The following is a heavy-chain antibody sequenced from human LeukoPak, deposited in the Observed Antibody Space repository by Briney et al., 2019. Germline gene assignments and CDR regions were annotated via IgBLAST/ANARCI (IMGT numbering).Heavy chain of an antibody. CDR3: AREDDSSGYFDY. CDR2: IYYSGST. D-gene: IGHD3-22*01. J-gene: IGHJ4*02. V-gene: IGHV4-30-4*08. CDR1: GGSISSGDYY. Sequence: SQTLSLTCTVSGGSISSGDYYWSWIRQPPGKGLEWIGYIYYSGSTYYNPSLKSRVTISVDTSKNQFSLKLSSVTAADTAVHYCAREDDSSGYFDYWDQGTLVTVSS.